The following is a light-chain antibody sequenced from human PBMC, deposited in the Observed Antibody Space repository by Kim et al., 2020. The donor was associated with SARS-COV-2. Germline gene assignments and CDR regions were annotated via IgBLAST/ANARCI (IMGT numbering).Light chain of an antibody. Sequence: VAPGQTAAIRGSAVKLGGKYVACYQQKQGQSPRLVIYQDTKRPSGIPERFSGSNSGNTATLTISGTQDMDEADYYCQAWATSTVVFGGGTQLTVL. V-gene: IGLV3-1*01. CDR3: QAWATSTVV. J-gene: IGLJ2*01. CDR1: KLGGKY. CDR2: QDT.